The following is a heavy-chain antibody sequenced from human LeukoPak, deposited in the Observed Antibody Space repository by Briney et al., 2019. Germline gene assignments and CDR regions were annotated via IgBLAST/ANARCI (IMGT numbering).Heavy chain of an antibody. J-gene: IGHJ6*02. CDR1: GASFSSSSYY. CDR3: ARDGAHTYGSGSYFNNYFYGMDV. V-gene: IGHV4-39*02. CDR2: IYQSGST. Sequence: SETLSLTCTVSGASFSSSSYYWGWIRQPPGKGLEWIGSIYQSGSTFYNPSLRSRFTISVDTSKNQFSLKLSSVTAADTAVYYCARDGAHTYGSGSYFNNYFYGMDVWGQGTTVTVSS. D-gene: IGHD3-10*01.